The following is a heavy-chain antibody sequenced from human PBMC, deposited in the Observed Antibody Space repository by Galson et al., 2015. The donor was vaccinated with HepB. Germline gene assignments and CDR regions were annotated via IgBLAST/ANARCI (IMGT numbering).Heavy chain of an antibody. V-gene: IGHV3-33*01. D-gene: IGHD3-3*01. CDR1: GFTFSSYG. CDR2: IWYDGSNK. J-gene: IGHJ6*02. CDR3: ARDLYVPEFWSGYAYYYYYGMDV. Sequence: SLRLSCAASGFTFSSYGMHWVRQAPGKGLEWVAVIWYDGSNKYYADSVKGRFTISRDNSKNTLYLQMNSLRAEDTAVYYCARDLYVPEFWSGYAYYYYYGMDVWGHGTTAPVSS.